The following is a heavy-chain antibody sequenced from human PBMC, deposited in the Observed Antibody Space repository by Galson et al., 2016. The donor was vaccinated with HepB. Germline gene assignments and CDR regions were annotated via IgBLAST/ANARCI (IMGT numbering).Heavy chain of an antibody. CDR3: AKSYGWGSYRRYAFEI. CDR2: ISCDGGNK. CDR1: GFTFRSYA. Sequence: SLRLSCAASGFTFRSYAMHWVRRAPGKGLEWVAVISCDGGNKYYADSVKGRFTISRDNSKNTLYLQMNSLRAEDTAVDYCAKSYGWGSYRRYAFEIWGQGTMVTVSS. D-gene: IGHD3-10*01. V-gene: IGHV3-30-3*02. J-gene: IGHJ3*02.